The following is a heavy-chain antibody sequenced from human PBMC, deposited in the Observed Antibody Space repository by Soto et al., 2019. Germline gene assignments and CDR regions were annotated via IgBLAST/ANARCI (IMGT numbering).Heavy chain of an antibody. CDR3: ASRGYGGNSRSDDFDI. CDR1: GGTFSSYT. D-gene: IGHD5-12*01. J-gene: IGHJ3*02. CDR2: IIPILGIA. V-gene: IGHV1-69*02. Sequence: QVQLVQSGAEVKKPGSSVKVSCKASGGTFSSYTISWVRQAHGQGLEWMGRIIPILGIANYAQKFQGRVTMTADKSTSTAYMELSILRSEDTAVYYCASRGYGGNSRSDDFDIRDQGTMVTVSS.